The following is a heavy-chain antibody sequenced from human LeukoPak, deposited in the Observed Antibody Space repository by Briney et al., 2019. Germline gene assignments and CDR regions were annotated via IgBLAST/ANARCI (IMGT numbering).Heavy chain of an antibody. J-gene: IGHJ4*02. CDR2: IYSGGST. V-gene: IGHV3-53*01. D-gene: IGHD6-19*01. CDR3: ARDPIAVAGA. Sequence: GGSLRLSCAASGFTVSSNYMRWLRQAPGKGLEWVSVIYSGGSTYYADSVKGRFTISRDNSKNTLYLQMNSLRAEDTAVYYCARDPIAVAGAWGQGTLVTVSS. CDR1: GFTVSSNY.